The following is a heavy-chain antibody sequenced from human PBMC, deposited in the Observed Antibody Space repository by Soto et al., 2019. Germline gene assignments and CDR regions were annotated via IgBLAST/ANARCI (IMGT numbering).Heavy chain of an antibody. Sequence: ESRSLSFAASGFTFSHYAMSWVRQAPGKGLEWVSAIRGSGGSTYYADSVKGRFTISRDNSKNTLYLQMNSLRAEDTAVYYCAKGGGLATVTTPSTFYFDYWGQGTLVNVS. V-gene: IGHV3-23*01. D-gene: IGHD4-17*01. CDR2: IRGSGGST. CDR3: AKGGGLATVTTPSTFYFDY. CDR1: GFTFSHYA. J-gene: IGHJ4*02.